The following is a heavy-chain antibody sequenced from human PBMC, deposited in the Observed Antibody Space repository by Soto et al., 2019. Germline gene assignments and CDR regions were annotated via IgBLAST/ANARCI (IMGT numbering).Heavy chain of an antibody. D-gene: IGHD1-1*01. CDR1: GNTFTSYA. J-gene: IGHJ1*01. V-gene: IGHV1-3*01. CDR3: ATTCDSVIFYTPACINDFHP. Sequence: ASVKVSCKASGNTFTSYAIHWVRPAPGQRLEWMAWINAGNGDTRFSQKFQGRVTITRDTSASTAYMELSSLRSEDTAVYYCATTCDSVIFYTPACINDFHPWGQGTLVTVSS. CDR2: INAGNGDT.